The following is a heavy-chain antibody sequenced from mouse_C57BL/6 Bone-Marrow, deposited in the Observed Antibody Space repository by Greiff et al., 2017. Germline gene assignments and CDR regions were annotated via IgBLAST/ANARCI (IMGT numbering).Heavy chain of an antibody. Sequence: VQLQQPGAELVRPGTSVKLSCKASGYTFTSYWMHWVKQRPGQGLEWIGVIYPSDSYTNYNQKFKDKATLTVDTSSSTAYMQLSSLTSEDSAVYYGARGGFAYGGQGTLVTVSA. CDR2: IYPSDSYT. CDR1: GYTFTSYW. CDR3: ARGGFAY. J-gene: IGHJ3*01. V-gene: IGHV1-59*01.